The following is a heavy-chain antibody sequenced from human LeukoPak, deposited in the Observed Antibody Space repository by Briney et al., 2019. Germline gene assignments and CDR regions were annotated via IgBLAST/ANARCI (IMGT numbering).Heavy chain of an antibody. V-gene: IGHV1-69*13. J-gene: IGHJ4*02. CDR2: IIPIFGTA. CDR1: GGTFSSYA. Sequence: SVTVSCTASGGTFSSYAISWVRQAPGQGLEWMGGIIPIFGTANYAQKFQGRVTITADESTSTAYMEVSSLRSGDTAVYYCARGVVVVAATTLGPLDSWGQGTLVTVSS. D-gene: IGHD2-15*01. CDR3: ARGVVVVAATTLGPLDS.